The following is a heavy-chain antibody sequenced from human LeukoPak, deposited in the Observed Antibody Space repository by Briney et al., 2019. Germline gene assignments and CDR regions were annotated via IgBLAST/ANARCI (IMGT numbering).Heavy chain of an antibody. J-gene: IGHJ5*02. V-gene: IGHV4-61*02. Sequence: SQTLSLTCTVSGGSISSGDYYWSWIRQPAGKGLEYIGRIYTTGGTSGSTYYNPSLKSRVTISVDTSKNQFSLKLSSVTAADTAVYYCAWGDSSGYPFDPWGQGTLVTVSS. CDR1: GGSISSGDYY. D-gene: IGHD3-22*01. CDR2: IYTTGGTSGST. CDR3: AWGDSSGYPFDP.